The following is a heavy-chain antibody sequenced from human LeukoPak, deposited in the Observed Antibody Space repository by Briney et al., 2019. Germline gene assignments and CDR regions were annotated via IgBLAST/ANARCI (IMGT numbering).Heavy chain of an antibody. Sequence: PSETLSLTCTVSGGSISSYYWSWVRQAPGKGLEWVSSISSSSRNIYYADSLRGRFTISRDNAKNSLYLQMDSLRAEDMAVYYCATSTAGRWYRDSHYFDYWGQGILVTVSS. V-gene: IGHV3-21*01. CDR3: ATSTAGRWYRDSHYFDY. D-gene: IGHD4-23*01. CDR1: GGSISSYY. J-gene: IGHJ4*02. CDR2: ISSSSRNI.